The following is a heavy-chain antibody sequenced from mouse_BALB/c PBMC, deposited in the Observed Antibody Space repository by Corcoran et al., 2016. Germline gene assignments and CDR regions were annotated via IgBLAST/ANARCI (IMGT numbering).Heavy chain of an antibody. D-gene: IGHD1-1*01. J-gene: IGHJ4*01. CDR1: GYTFTEYT. V-gene: IGHV1-22*01. CDR3: ARDGVLRRNYALDY. Sequence: EVQLQQSGPELVKPGASVKISCKTSGYTFTEYTMHWVKQSHGKSLEWIGSINPNNGGTSYNQKFKGKATLTVDKSSSTAYMELRSLTSEDSAVYYCARDGVLRRNYALDYWGQGTSVTVSS. CDR2: INPNNGGT.